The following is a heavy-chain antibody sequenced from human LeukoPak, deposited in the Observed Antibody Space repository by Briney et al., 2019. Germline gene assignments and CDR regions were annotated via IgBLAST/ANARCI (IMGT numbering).Heavy chain of an antibody. D-gene: IGHD3/OR15-3a*01. CDR1: GFTFTGHY. CDR2: INPNTGVT. V-gene: IGHV1-2*02. J-gene: IGHJ4*02. Sequence: GASVKVSCKASGFTFTGHYVHWWRQAPGQGLEWMAWINPNTGVTNFAQKFQGRVTLTRDTSISTAYMELSRLTSDDTAIYYCASGDSGTAYLRYEYWGQGTLVTVSS. CDR3: ASGDSGTAYLRYEY.